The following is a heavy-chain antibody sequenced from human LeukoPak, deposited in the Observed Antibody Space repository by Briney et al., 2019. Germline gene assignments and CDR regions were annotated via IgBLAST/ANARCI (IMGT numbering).Heavy chain of an antibody. V-gene: IGHV3-9*01. D-gene: IGHD3-22*01. CDR1: GFTFDDYA. Sequence: GGSLRLSCAASGFTFDDYAMHWVRQAPGKGLEWVSGISWNSGSIGYADSVKGRFTISRDNAKNSLYLQMNSLSAEDTALYYCAKDLSPTSGYWAFDIWGQGTMVTVSS. J-gene: IGHJ3*02. CDR2: ISWNSGSI. CDR3: AKDLSPTSGYWAFDI.